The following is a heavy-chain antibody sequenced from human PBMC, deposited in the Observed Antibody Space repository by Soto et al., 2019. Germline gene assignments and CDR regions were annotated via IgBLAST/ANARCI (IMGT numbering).Heavy chain of an antibody. CDR2: IYYSGST. V-gene: IGHV4-39*01. CDR1: GGSISSSSYY. Sequence: PSETLSLTFTVSGGSISSSSYYWGWIRQPPGKGLEWIGSIYYSGSTYYNPSLKSRVTISVDTSKNQFSLKLSSVTAADTAVYYCARHTYYYDSSGYPDYWGQGTLVTVSS. J-gene: IGHJ4*02. D-gene: IGHD3-22*01. CDR3: ARHTYYYDSSGYPDY.